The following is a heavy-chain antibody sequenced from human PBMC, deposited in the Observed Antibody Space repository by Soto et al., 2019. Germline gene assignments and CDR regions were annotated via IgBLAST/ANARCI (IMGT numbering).Heavy chain of an antibody. CDR1: GFTFSSYA. J-gene: IGHJ4*02. CDR3: AKDPAPLAYCGGDCYSDYFDY. Sequence: PGGSLRLSCAASGFTFSSYAMSWVRQAPGKGLEWVSAISGSGGSTYYADSVKGRFTISRDNSKNTLYLQMNSLRAEDTAVYYCAKDPAPLAYCGGDCYSDYFDYWGQGTLVTVSS. V-gene: IGHV3-23*01. D-gene: IGHD2-21*02. CDR2: ISGSGGST.